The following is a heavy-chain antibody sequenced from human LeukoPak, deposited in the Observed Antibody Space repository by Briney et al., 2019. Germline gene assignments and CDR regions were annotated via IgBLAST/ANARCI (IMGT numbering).Heavy chain of an antibody. CDR2: ISYDGSNK. J-gene: IGHJ3*02. Sequence: PGRSLRLSCAASGFTFSSYGRHWVRQAPGKGLEGVAVISYDGSNKYYADSVKGRFTISRDNSKNTLYLQMNSLRAEDTAVYCFAKDDASSPVYAFDIWGQVTMVTASS. D-gene: IGHD3-22*01. CDR1: GFTFSSYG. V-gene: IGHV3-30*18. CDR3: AKDDASSPVYAFDI.